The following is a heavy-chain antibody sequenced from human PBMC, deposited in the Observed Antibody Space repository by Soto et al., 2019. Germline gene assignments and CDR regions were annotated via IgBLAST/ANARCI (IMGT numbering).Heavy chain of an antibody. Sequence: EVQLVESGGGLVKPGGSLRLSCAASGFTFSTYSMNWVRQAPGKGLEWVSSISTANTYIYYADSLRGQFTISRDNAKNSLYLQMNSLRAEDTAVYYCARAPRGSGSYLDYWGQGILVTVSS. CDR3: ARAPRGSGSYLDY. CDR1: GFTFSTYS. V-gene: IGHV3-21*01. D-gene: IGHD3-10*01. CDR2: ISTANTYI. J-gene: IGHJ4*02.